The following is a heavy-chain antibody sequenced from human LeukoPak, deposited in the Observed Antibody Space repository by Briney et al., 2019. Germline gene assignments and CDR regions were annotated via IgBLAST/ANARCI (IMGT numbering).Heavy chain of an antibody. D-gene: IGHD3-10*01. J-gene: IGHJ3*02. Sequence: GGSLRLSCAASGFTFSSYNIHWVRQAPGKGLEWVAVISSDGRNKYYADSVKGRFTISRDNSKNTLYLQMNSLRAEDTAVYYCARATRITMVRGPYDAFDIWGQGTMVTVSS. CDR3: ARATRITMVRGPYDAFDI. V-gene: IGHV3-30*03. CDR2: ISSDGRNK. CDR1: GFTFSSYN.